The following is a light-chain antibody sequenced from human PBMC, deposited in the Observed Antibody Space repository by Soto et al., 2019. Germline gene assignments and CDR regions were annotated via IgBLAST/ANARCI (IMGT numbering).Light chain of an antibody. J-gene: IGKJ1*01. V-gene: IGKV1-5*03. CDR1: QSISNW. CDR3: QQYNDYSRT. CDR2: KAS. Sequence: DIQMTQSPSTLTASEGDRVTITCRASQSISNWLAWYQQKPGKAPKLLIYKASSLESGVPSRFSGSGSGTEFTLTISSLQPDDFATYYCQQYNDYSRTFGQGTKVDIK.